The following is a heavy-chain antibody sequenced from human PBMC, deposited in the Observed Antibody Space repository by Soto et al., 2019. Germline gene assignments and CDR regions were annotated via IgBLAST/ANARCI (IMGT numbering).Heavy chain of an antibody. CDR1: GCTFSSYA. D-gene: IGHD4-17*01. Sequence: QVQLVQSGAELKKPGSSLKVSCKASGCTFSSYAISWVRQAPGQGLEWMGGIIPIFGTANYAQKFKGRVTITADESTSTAYMELSSLRSEDTAVYYCARDFGNYGDYVGWFDPWGQGTLVTVSS. CDR2: IIPIFGTA. J-gene: IGHJ5*02. CDR3: ARDFGNYGDYVGWFDP. V-gene: IGHV1-69*01.